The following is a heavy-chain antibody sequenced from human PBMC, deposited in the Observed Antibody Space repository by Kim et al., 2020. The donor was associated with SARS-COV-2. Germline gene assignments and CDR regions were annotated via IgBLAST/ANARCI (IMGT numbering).Heavy chain of an antibody. D-gene: IGHD1-26*01. J-gene: IGHJ4*02. CDR2: IYYSGST. Sequence: SETLSLTCTVSGGSISSYYWSWIRQPPGKGLEWIGYIYYSGSTNYNPSLKSRVTISVDTSKNQFSLKLSSVTAADTAVYYCARESPVGAIDYWGQGTLVT. CDR1: GGSISSYY. CDR3: ARESPVGAIDY. V-gene: IGHV4-59*13.